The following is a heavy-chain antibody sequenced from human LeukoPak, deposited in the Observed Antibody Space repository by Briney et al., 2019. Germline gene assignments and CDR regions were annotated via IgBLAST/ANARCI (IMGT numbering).Heavy chain of an antibody. Sequence: ASVKVSCKASGYTFTGYYMHWVRQAPGQGLEWMGWISAYNGNTNYAQKLQGRVTMTTDTSTSTAYMELRSLRSDDTAVYYCARDGRYCTNGVCYPNWFDPWGQGTLVTVSS. V-gene: IGHV1-18*04. CDR2: ISAYNGNT. CDR1: GYTFTGYY. J-gene: IGHJ5*02. CDR3: ARDGRYCTNGVCYPNWFDP. D-gene: IGHD2-8*01.